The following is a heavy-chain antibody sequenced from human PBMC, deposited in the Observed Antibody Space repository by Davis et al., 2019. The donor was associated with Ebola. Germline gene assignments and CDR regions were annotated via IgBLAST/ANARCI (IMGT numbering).Heavy chain of an antibody. CDR1: GGSFSGYY. CDR2: INHSGST. CDR3: ARGPLQIFDY. V-gene: IGHV4-34*01. J-gene: IGHJ4*02. D-gene: IGHD4-11*01. Sequence: SETLSLTCAVCGGSFSGYYWSWIRQPPGKGLEWIGEINHSGSTNYNPSLKSRVTISVDTSKNQFSLKLSSVTAADTAVYYCARGPLQIFDYWGQGTLVTVSS.